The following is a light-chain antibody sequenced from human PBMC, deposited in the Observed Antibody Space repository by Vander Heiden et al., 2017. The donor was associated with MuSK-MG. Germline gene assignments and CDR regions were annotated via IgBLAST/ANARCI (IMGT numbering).Light chain of an antibody. CDR3: QHSDSTPFT. CDR1: QSISSY. Sequence: DIQMTQSPSSLSASVGDRVTITCRASQSISSYLNWYQQKPGKAPKLLIYAASSLQSGVPSRFSGSGSGTDFTLTISSLQPEDFATYYCQHSDSTPFTFGHGTKVDIK. J-gene: IGKJ3*01. CDR2: AAS. V-gene: IGKV1-39*01.